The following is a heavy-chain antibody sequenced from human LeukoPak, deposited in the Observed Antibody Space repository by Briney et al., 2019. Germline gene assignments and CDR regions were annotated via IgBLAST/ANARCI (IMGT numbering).Heavy chain of an antibody. CDR3: ARDAPPTKNWFDP. V-gene: IGHV3-23*01. CDR2: ISGSGDNT. D-gene: IGHD5-24*01. J-gene: IGHJ5*02. Sequence: GGSLSLSCAASGFTFSSYAMDWVSQAPGKGLECVSAISGSGDNTYYADSVKGRFTISRDNSKNTLYLQMNSLRAEDTAIYYCARDAPPTKNWFDPWGQGTLVTVSS. CDR1: GFTFSSYA.